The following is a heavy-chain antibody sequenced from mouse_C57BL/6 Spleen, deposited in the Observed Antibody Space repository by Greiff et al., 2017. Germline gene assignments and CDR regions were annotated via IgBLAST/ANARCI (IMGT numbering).Heavy chain of an antibody. V-gene: IGHV1-9*01. D-gene: IGHD1-1*01. CDR2: ILPGSGST. Sequence: QVQLQQSGAELMKPGASVKLSCTATGYTFTGYWIEWVKKRPGHGLEWIGEILPGSGSTNYTEQLKGKATLPADTSSNTAYMQLSSLTTEDSAIYYCAINYGSSLLAMEYWGQGTSVTASS. J-gene: IGHJ4*01. CDR3: AINYGSSLLAMEY. CDR1: GYTFTGYW.